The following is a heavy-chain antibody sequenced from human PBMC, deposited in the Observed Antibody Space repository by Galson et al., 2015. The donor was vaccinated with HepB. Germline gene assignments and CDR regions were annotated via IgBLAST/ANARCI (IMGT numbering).Heavy chain of an antibody. CDR2: ISYDGSNK. CDR3: ARSSTVVNDY. Sequence: SLRLSCAASGFTFSSYAMHWVRQAPGKGLEWVAVISYDGSNKYYADSVKGRFTISRDNSKNTLYLQMNSLRAEDTAVYYCARSSTVVNDYWGQGTLVTVSS. CDR1: GFTFSSYA. V-gene: IGHV3-30-3*01. D-gene: IGHD4-23*01. J-gene: IGHJ4*02.